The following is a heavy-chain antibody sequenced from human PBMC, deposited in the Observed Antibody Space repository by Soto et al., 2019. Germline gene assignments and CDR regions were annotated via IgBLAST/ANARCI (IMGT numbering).Heavy chain of an antibody. CDR2: IYPSDSDT. V-gene: IGHV5-51*01. CDR1: GYTFTIYW. D-gene: IGHD4-17*01. J-gene: IGHJ4*02. CDR3: ARPANTVADHFDL. Sequence: GESLKISCQVSGYTFTIYWIGWVRQVPGKGLEWMGIIYPSDSDTRYSPSFQGQVTISADQSINTAYLQWDSLKASDTAIYYCARPANTVADHFDLWGQGTPVTVSS.